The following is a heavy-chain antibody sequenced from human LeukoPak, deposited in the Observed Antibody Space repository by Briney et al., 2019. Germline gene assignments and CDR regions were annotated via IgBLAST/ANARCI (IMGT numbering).Heavy chain of an antibody. J-gene: IGHJ5*02. Sequence: ASVKVSCKASGYTFTSYYMHWVRQAPGQGLEWMGIINPSGGSTSYAQKFQGRVTMTRNTSTSTVYMELSSLRSEDTAVYYCARGMYYYDSSGYYFGGFDPWGQGTLVTVSS. CDR1: GYTFTSYY. CDR3: ARGMYYYDSSGYYFGGFDP. CDR2: INPSGGST. V-gene: IGHV1-46*01. D-gene: IGHD3-22*01.